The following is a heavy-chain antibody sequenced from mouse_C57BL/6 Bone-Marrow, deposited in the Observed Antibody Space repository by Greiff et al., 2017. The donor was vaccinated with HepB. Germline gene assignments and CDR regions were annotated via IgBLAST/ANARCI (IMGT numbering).Heavy chain of an antibody. CDR3: ARVYSLYYFDY. CDR1: GYSFTGYF. Sequence: EVQLQQSGPELVKPGDSVKISCKASGYSFTGYFMNWVMQSHGKSLEWIGRINPYNGDTFYNQKFKGKATLTVDKSSSTAHMELRSLTSEDSAVYYCARVYSLYYFDYWGQGTTLTVSS. V-gene: IGHV1-20*01. J-gene: IGHJ2*01. CDR2: INPYNGDT. D-gene: IGHD1-3*01.